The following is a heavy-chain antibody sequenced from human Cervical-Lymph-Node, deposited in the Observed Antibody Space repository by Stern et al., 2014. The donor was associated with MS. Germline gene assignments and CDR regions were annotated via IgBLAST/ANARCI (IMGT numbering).Heavy chain of an antibody. Sequence: VQLVDSGAEVKKPGSSAKVSCKASGDTFGTYAFSWVRQGPGQGLERVGGIIPIFGTANYAQKFQGTVTITADESTNTAYMALSSLRSEDTAVYYCAREGKGRDGYNNPFDYWGQGTLVTVSS. CDR1: GDTFGTYA. CDR3: AREGKGRDGYNNPFDY. CDR2: IIPIFGTA. D-gene: IGHD5-24*01. V-gene: IGHV1-69*01. J-gene: IGHJ4*02.